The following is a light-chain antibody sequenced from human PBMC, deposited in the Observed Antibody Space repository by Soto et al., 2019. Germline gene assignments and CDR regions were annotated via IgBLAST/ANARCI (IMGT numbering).Light chain of an antibody. CDR2: SNN. Sequence: QSVLTQPPSASGTPGQRVTISCSGSSSNIGSNIVNWYQQLPGTAPKLLIYSNNRRPSGVPDRFSGYKSGTSASLDISGLQSEDEADHYCAAWDDSLNGVVFGGGTKLPVL. V-gene: IGLV1-44*01. CDR1: SSNIGSNI. J-gene: IGLJ2*01. CDR3: AAWDDSLNGVV.